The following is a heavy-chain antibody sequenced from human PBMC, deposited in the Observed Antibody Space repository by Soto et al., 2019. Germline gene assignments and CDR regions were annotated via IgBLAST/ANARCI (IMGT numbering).Heavy chain of an antibody. J-gene: IGHJ4*02. V-gene: IGHV3-9*01. CDR2: ISWNSGSI. Sequence: EVQLVESGGGLVQPGRSLRLSCAASGFTFDDYAMHWVRQAPGKGLEWVSGISWNSGSIGYADSVKGRFTISRDNAKNSLYLQMNSLRAEDTALYYCAKDIRADKYYFDYWGQGTLVTVSS. CDR1: GFTFDDYA. D-gene: IGHD1-26*01. CDR3: AKDIRADKYYFDY.